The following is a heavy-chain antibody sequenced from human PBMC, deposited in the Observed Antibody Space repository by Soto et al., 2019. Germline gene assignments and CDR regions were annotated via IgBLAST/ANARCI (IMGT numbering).Heavy chain of an antibody. Sequence: SETLSLTCTVSGGSLNCGRYSWTWIRQPPGGGLQWIGHMYHTGTTYYNPSLKSRVTMSVDTSKNQFSLKLTSVTAADTAMYYCARGINYYDSSGDSWFDPWGQGTLVTVSS. D-gene: IGHD3-22*01. V-gene: IGHV4-30-2*01. CDR2: MYHTGTT. CDR1: GGSLNCGRYS. J-gene: IGHJ5*02. CDR3: ARGINYYDSSGDSWFDP.